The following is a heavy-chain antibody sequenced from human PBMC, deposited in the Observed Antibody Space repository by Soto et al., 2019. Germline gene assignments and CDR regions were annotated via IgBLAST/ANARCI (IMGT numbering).Heavy chain of an antibody. V-gene: IGHV3-74*01. CDR2: INSDGSST. Sequence: EVQLVESGGGLVQPVGSLRLSCAASGFTFSSYWMHWVRQAPGKGLVWVSRINSDGSSTVYVDSVQGRFPISRDNAKSTLYLQMNSLRAEDTAVYYCTRSITGYSYADTWGQGTLVTVSS. CDR1: GFTFSSYW. J-gene: IGHJ5*02. D-gene: IGHD5-18*01. CDR3: TRSITGYSYADT.